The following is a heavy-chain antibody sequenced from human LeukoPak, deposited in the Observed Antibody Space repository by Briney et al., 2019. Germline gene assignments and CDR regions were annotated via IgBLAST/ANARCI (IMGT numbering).Heavy chain of an antibody. CDR3: ARDPLSTHGGLDY. D-gene: IGHD6-25*01. CDR1: GGSISSSSYY. CDR2: IYHSGST. V-gene: IGHV4-61*01. Sequence: SETLSLTCTVSGGSISSSSYYWSWIRQPPGKGLEWIGYIYHSGSTYYNPSLKSRVTISVDTSKNQFSLKLSSVTAADTAVYYCARDPLSTHGGLDYWGQGTLVTVSS. J-gene: IGHJ4*02.